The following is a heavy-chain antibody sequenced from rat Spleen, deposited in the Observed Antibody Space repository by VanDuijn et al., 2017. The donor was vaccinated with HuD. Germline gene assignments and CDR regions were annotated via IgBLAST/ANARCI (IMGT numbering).Heavy chain of an antibody. V-gene: IGHV5-29*01. Sequence: EVQLVESGGGLVQPGRSLKLSCAASGFTFSDYGVAWVRQAPTKGLEWVATISYGDSSGHSSTYYRDSVKGRFTVSRDIAKNTLYLQMNSLRSEDTATYYCARQRGPSWFAYWGQGTLVTVSS. CDR2: ISYGDSSGHSST. D-gene: IGHD3-1*01. J-gene: IGHJ3*01. CDR3: ARQRGPSWFAY. CDR1: GFTFSDYG.